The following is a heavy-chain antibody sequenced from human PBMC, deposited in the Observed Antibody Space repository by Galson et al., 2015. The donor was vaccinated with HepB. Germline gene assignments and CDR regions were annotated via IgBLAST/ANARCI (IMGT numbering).Heavy chain of an antibody. CDR3: ARRIGLYYYDSSGYREESDAFDI. D-gene: IGHD3-22*01. Sequence: QSGAEVKKPGESLRISCKGSGYSFTSYWISWVRQMPGKGLEWMGRIDPSDSYTNYSPSFQGHVTISADKSISTAYLQWSSLKASDTAMYYCARRIGLYYYDSSGYREESDAFDIWGQGTMVTVSS. J-gene: IGHJ3*02. CDR2: IDPSDSYT. V-gene: IGHV5-10-1*01. CDR1: GYSFTSYW.